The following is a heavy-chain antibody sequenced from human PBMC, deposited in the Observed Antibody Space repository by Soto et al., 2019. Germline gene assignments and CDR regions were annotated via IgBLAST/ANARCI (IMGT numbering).Heavy chain of an antibody. CDR3: AKSTGGTANGLGV. CDR2: ISWNSGTI. D-gene: IGHD2-8*02. V-gene: IGHV3-9*01. Sequence: EVQVVESGGGLVQPGRSLRLSCAASGFSFDDYAMHWVRQAPGKGLEWVSGISWNSGTIGYADSVKGRFTISRDNAKNYLYLQMEGLRAEDTALYYCAKSTGGTANGLGVWGRGTTVTVSS. J-gene: IGHJ6*02. CDR1: GFSFDDYA.